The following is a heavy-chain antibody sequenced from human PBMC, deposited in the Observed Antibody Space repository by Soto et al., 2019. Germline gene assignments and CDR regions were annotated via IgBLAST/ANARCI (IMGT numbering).Heavy chain of an antibody. CDR3: AISMVRGVIPRGMDV. Sequence: EVQLLESGGGLVQPGGSLRLSCAASGFTFSSYAMSWVRQAPGKGLEWVSAISGSGGSTYYADSVKGRFTISRDNSKNTLYLQMNSLRAEDTAVYYCAISMVRGVIPRGMDVWGQGTTVTVSS. CDR2: ISGSGGST. D-gene: IGHD3-10*01. V-gene: IGHV3-23*01. J-gene: IGHJ6*02. CDR1: GFTFSSYA.